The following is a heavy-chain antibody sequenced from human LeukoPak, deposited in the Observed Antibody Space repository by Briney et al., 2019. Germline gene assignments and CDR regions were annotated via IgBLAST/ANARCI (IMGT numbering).Heavy chain of an antibody. CDR3: AKTHSSGWYRDYYGMDV. CDR2: ISWNSGSI. V-gene: IGHV3-9*01. J-gene: IGHJ6*02. Sequence: GGSLRLSCEASGFTFDDYAMHWVRQAPGKGLEWVSGISWNSGSIGYADSVKGRFTISRDNAKNSLYLQMNSLRAEDTALYYCAKTHSSGWYRDYYGMDVWGQGTTVTVSS. D-gene: IGHD6-19*01. CDR1: GFTFDDYA.